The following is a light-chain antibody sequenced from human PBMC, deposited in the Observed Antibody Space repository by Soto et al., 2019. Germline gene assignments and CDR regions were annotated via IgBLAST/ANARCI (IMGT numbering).Light chain of an antibody. J-gene: IGKJ1*01. V-gene: IGKV3-15*01. CDR2: GAS. CDR3: QQYYSLWT. Sequence: EIVMKQPPATLSVSQGEKATLSCRASQSVSNNLAWFQQKPGQVPRLLIYGASNRATGVSARFSGSGSGTEFTLTINGLQPDDFASYYCQQYYSLWTFGQGTNVDIK. CDR1: QSVSNN.